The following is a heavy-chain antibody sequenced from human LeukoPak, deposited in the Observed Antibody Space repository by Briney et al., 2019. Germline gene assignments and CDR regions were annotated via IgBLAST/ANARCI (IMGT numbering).Heavy chain of an antibody. Sequence: PGGSLRLSCAASGFTFSTYEINWVRQAPGKGLEWVSSVSSSGRHMYYADSVKGRFTISRDNAKNSLYLQMNSLRAEDTAVYYCGRVKEASAFDIWGQGTMVTVSS. J-gene: IGHJ3*02. V-gene: IGHV3-21*01. CDR3: GRVKEASAFDI. D-gene: IGHD5-12*01. CDR1: GFTFSTYE. CDR2: VSSSGRHM.